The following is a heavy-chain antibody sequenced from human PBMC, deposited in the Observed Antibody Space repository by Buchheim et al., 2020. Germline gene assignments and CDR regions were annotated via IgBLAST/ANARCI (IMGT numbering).Heavy chain of an antibody. CDR1: GFSFGVYA. D-gene: IGHD5-12*01. Sequence: EVQLVESGGALVQPGRSLRLSCTTSGFSFGVYAMTWLRQAPGKGLEWVSSISSSSSYIYYADSVKGRFTISRDNAKNSLYLQMNSLRAEDTAVYYCAREYGYSGLYGMDVWGQGTT. V-gene: IGHV3-21*01. CDR2: ISSSSSYI. J-gene: IGHJ6*02. CDR3: AREYGYSGLYGMDV.